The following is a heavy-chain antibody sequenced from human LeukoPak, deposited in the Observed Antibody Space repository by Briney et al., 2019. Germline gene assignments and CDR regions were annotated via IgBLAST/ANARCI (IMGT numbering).Heavy chain of an antibody. V-gene: IGHV3-74*01. CDR2: IKSDGST. J-gene: IGHJ5*01. Sequence: GGSLRLSCAASGYAFSSYWMHWVRETPGKGLMWIARIKSDGSTIYADSVQGRFIISRDNAKNMVYLQMNSLRADDTAIYYCTRAITYFYGSVTYDWFDSWGQGTRVTVSS. CDR3: TRAITYFYGSVTYDWFDS. CDR1: GYAFSSYW. D-gene: IGHD3-10*01.